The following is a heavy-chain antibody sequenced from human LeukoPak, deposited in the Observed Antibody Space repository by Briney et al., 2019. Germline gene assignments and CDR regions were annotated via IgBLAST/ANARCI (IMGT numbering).Heavy chain of an antibody. D-gene: IGHD6-19*01. J-gene: IGHJ5*02. Sequence: GGSLRLSCAASGFTFSNFGMSWVRQAPGEGLEWASSISTTGSDIYYADSVRGRFTISRDNAKNSLYLQMTSLRVEDTAVYYCAREVTGYKSGQKYSWFDPWGQGTLVTVSS. CDR3: AREVTGYKSGQKYSWFDP. CDR1: GFTFSNFG. V-gene: IGHV3-21*06. CDR2: ISTTGSDI.